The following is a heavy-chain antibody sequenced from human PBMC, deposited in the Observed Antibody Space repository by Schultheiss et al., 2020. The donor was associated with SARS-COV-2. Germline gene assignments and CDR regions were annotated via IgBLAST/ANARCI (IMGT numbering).Heavy chain of an antibody. D-gene: IGHD3-9*01. J-gene: IGHJ5*02. CDR2: IRSKPNNYAT. CDR3: ARLIYDILTGYQPYNWFDP. Sequence: GESLKISCAATGFTFSGSSMHWVRQASGKGLEWVGHIRSKPNNYATAYAASVKGRFTISRDESKNTAYLQMNSLKTEDTAVYYCARLIYDILTGYQPYNWFDPWGQGTLVTVSS. CDR1: GFTFSGSS. V-gene: IGHV3-73*01.